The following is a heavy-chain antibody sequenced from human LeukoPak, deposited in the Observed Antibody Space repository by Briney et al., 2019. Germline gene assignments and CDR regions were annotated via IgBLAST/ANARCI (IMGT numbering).Heavy chain of an antibody. D-gene: IGHD2-2*01. Sequence: ASVKVSCKASGYTFTGYYMHWVRQAPGQGLEWMGWINPNSGGTNYAQKFQGRVTMTRDTSISTAYMELSRLRSDDTAVYYYAIVDVVVVPAAIGANYYYYMDVWGKGTTVTVSS. CDR1: GYTFTGYY. CDR2: INPNSGGT. V-gene: IGHV1-2*02. CDR3: AIVDVVVVPAAIGANYYYYMDV. J-gene: IGHJ6*03.